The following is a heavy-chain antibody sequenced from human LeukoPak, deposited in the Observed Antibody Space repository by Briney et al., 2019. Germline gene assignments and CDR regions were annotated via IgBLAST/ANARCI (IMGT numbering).Heavy chain of an antibody. V-gene: IGHV4-4*09. J-gene: IGHJ5*02. CDR2: IYTSGST. CDR3: ARAIYDDNWFDP. Sequence: SETLSLTCTVSGGSISSYYWSWIRQPPGKGLEWIGYIYTSGSTNYNPSLKSRVTISVDTSKNQFSLKLSSVTAADTAVCYCARAIYDDNWFDPWGQGTLVTVSS. CDR1: GGSISSYY. D-gene: IGHD3-3*01.